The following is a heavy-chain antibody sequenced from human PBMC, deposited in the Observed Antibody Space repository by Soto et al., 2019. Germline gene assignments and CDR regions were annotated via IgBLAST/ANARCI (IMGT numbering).Heavy chain of an antibody. CDR3: ARDGQLIVGATTDYYYGMDV. CDR1: GFTFSSYW. Sequence: GGSLRLSCAASGFTFSSYWMSWVRQAPGKGLEWVANIKQDGSEKYYVDSVKGRFTISRDNAKNSLYLQMNSLRAEDTAVYYCARDGQLIVGATTDYYYGMDVWGQGTTVTVSS. D-gene: IGHD1-26*01. CDR2: IKQDGSEK. V-gene: IGHV3-7*05. J-gene: IGHJ6*02.